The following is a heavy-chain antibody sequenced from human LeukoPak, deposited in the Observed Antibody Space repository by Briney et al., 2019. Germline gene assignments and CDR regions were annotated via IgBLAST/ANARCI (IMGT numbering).Heavy chain of an antibody. Sequence: GGSLRLSCAASGFTFSDYAMSWVRQAPGKGLEWVSSISSSSSYIYYADSVKGRFTISRDNAKNSLYLQMNSLRAEDTAVYYCAKEGIAAAGTVDYWGQGTLVTVSS. D-gene: IGHD6-13*01. CDR1: GFTFSDYA. V-gene: IGHV3-21*01. CDR2: ISSSSSYI. J-gene: IGHJ4*02. CDR3: AKEGIAAAGTVDY.